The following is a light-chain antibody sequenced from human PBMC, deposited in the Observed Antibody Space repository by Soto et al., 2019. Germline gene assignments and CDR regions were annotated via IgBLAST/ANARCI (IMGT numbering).Light chain of an antibody. J-gene: IGLJ1*01. CDR1: SSDVGGYNY. CDR2: EVS. CDR3: SSYAGSNNPYV. V-gene: IGLV2-8*01. Sequence: LTQPTSASGSPGQSVTISCTGTSSDVGGYNYVSWYQQHPGKAPKLMIYEVSKRPSGVPDRFSGSKSGNTASLTVSGLQAEDEADYYCSSYAGSNNPYVFGTGTKVTVL.